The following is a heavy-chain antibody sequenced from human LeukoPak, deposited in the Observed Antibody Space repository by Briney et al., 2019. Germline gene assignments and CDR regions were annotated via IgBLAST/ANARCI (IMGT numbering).Heavy chain of an antibody. CDR3: ARDHDWGVDY. CDR2: INGKRGDT. CDR1: GFTFTDHY. J-gene: IGHJ4*02. D-gene: IGHD7-27*01. Sequence: ASVTVSCKASGFTFTDHYMHWVRQAPGQGLEWMGWINGKRGDTNYAQNFQDRVTMTRDTSTSTVYMELSRLTVDDTAVYYCARDHDWGVDYWDQGTLVTVSS. V-gene: IGHV1-2*02.